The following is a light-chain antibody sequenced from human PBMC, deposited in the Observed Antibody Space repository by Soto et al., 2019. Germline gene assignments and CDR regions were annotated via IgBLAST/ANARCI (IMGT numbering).Light chain of an antibody. CDR1: QSISNTS. CDR2: GAS. V-gene: IGKV3D-7*01. Sequence: EIVMTQSPGTLSLSPGGRATLSCRASQSISNTSVSWYQQKPGQAPRLLIYGASTRATGIPARFSGSGSGTDVTLSISSLQPEDCAVYYCHQNYDTPLTIEGGTRVELK. CDR3: HQNYDTPLT. J-gene: IGKJ4*01.